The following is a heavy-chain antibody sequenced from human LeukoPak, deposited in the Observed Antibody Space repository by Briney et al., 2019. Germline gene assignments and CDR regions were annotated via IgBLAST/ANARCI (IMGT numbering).Heavy chain of an antibody. CDR3: ASLPPRRGYSYGYDAFDI. CDR2: IIPIFGTA. CDR1: RGTFSSYA. Sequence: ASVKVSCKASRGTFSSYAISWVRQAPGQGLDWMGGIIPIFGTANYAQKFQGRVTITADKSTSTAYMELSSLRSEDTAVYYCASLPPRRGYSYGYDAFDIWGQGTMVTVSS. J-gene: IGHJ3*02. D-gene: IGHD5-18*01. V-gene: IGHV1-69*06.